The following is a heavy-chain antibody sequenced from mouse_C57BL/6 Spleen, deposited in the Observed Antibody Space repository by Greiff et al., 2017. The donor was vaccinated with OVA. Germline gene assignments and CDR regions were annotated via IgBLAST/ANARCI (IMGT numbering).Heavy chain of an antibody. V-gene: IGHV1-76*01. CDR1: GYTFTDYY. D-gene: IGHD2-3*01. CDR2: IYPGSGNT. J-gene: IGHJ4*01. CDR3: ARYDGYYKDYAMDY. Sequence: VQLQQSGAELVRPGASVKLSCKASGYTFTDYYINWVKQRPGQGLEWIARIYPGSGNTYYNEKFKGKTTLTAEKSSSTANMQLSSLTSEDSAVYFCARYDGYYKDYAMDYWGQGTSVTVSA.